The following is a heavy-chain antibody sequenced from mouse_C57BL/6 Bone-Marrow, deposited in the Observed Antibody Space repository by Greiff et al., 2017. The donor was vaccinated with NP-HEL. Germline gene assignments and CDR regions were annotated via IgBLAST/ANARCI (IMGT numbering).Heavy chain of an antibody. CDR1: GYTFTSYW. CDR3: AREGPYVYFDY. CDR2: IDPSDSYT. V-gene: IGHV1-69*01. Sequence: QVQLQQPGAELVMPGASVKLPCKASGYTFTSYWMHWVKQRPGQGLEWIGEIDPSDSYTNYNQKFKGKSTLTVDKSSSTAYMQLSSLTSEDSAVYYCAREGPYVYFDYWGQGTTLTVSS. J-gene: IGHJ2*01.